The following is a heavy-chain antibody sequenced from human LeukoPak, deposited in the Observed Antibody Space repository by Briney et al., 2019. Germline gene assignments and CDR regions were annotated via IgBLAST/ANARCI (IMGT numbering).Heavy chain of an antibody. CDR2: ISAYNGNT. CDR1: GYTFTSYG. CDR3: ARDSEWELPRPLRY. Sequence: GASVKVSCKASGYTFTSYGISWVRQAPGQGLEWMGWISAYNGNTNYAQKLQGRVTMTTDTSTSTAYMELRSLRSDDTAVYYCARDSEWELPRPLRYWGQGTLVTVSS. J-gene: IGHJ4*02. V-gene: IGHV1-18*01. D-gene: IGHD1-26*01.